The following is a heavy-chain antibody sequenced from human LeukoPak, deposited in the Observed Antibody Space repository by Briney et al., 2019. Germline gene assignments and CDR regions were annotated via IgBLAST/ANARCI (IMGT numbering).Heavy chain of an antibody. V-gene: IGHV3-30*18. CDR2: ISYDGSNK. J-gene: IGHJ6*02. CDR1: GFTFSNYG. CDR3: AKGLRGSYYYGMDV. Sequence: PGGSLRLSCAASGFTFSNYGMHWVRQAPGKGLEWVAVISYDGSNKYYGDSVKGRFTISRDNSKNTLYLQMNSLRAEDTGVYYCAKGLRGSYYYGMDVWGQGTTVIVSS.